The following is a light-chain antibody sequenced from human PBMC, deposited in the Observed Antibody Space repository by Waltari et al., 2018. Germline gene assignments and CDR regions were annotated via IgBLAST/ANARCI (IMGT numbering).Light chain of an antibody. V-gene: IGLV2-11*01. Sequence: QSALTQPRSVSGSPGQSVTISCTGTSSDVGGYNYVSWYQQHPGKAPKLMIYDVSKRPSGVPDRFSGSKSGNTASLTISGLQAEDEADYYCCSYAGSGTYVFGTGTKVTVL. CDR2: DVS. CDR3: CSYAGSGTYV. CDR1: SSDVGGYNY. J-gene: IGLJ1*01.